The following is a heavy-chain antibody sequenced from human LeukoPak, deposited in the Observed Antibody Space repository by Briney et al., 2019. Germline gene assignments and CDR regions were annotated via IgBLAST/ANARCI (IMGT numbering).Heavy chain of an antibody. Sequence: SETLSLTCTVSGGSINSYYWNWIRQPPGKGLEWIGYIYYSGSTNYNPSLESRVTMSRDASKNQFSLKLSSVTAADTAVYYCAINSGISYGYPFDFWGRGTLVTVSS. D-gene: IGHD5-18*01. J-gene: IGHJ4*02. CDR1: GGSINSYY. CDR3: AINSGISYGYPFDF. V-gene: IGHV4-59*08. CDR2: IYYSGST.